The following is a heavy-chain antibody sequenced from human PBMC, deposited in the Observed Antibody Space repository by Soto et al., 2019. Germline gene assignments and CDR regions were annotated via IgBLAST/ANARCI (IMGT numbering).Heavy chain of an antibody. CDR1: GFSLNTGGLG. V-gene: IGHV2-5*02. CDR2: IYWDNDK. J-gene: IGHJ6*02. Sequence: QITLKESGPTLVKPTQTLTLTCTFSGFSLNTGGLGVGWIRQPPGKALEWLALIYWDNDKRYSPSLMSRLTITKDPSKNQVVLTMTNMDPVDAATYYCVHSRCGGDCLQSYSSHYYYGMDVWGQGTAVTVSS. D-gene: IGHD2-21*02. CDR3: VHSRCGGDCLQSYSSHYYYGMDV.